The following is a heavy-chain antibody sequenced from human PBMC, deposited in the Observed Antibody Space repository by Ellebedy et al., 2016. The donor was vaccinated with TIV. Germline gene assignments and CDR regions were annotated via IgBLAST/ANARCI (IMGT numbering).Heavy chain of an antibody. Sequence: GESLKISXEASGVPLTGKNMAWVRQAPGKALEWVSYISSDSSTIYYGDSLTGRLTISRDDAKNALYLQMSSLTDADTAIYYCATVRGHLYFFDSWGQGTLVTVST. CDR1: GVPLTGKN. J-gene: IGHJ4*02. CDR2: ISSDSSTI. CDR3: ATVRGHLYFFDS. D-gene: IGHD2-21*02. V-gene: IGHV3-48*02.